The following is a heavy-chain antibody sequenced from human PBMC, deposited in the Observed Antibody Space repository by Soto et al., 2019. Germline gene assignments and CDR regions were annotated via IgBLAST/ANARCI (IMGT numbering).Heavy chain of an antibody. D-gene: IGHD3-3*01. CDR3: AKAITPQVYDFWSGRRRGDFDY. J-gene: IGHJ4*02. CDR2: ISWNSGSI. CDR1: GFTFDDYA. Sequence: GGSLRLSCAASGFTFDDYAMHWVRQAPGKGLEWVSGISWNSGSIGYADSVKGRFTISRDNAKNSLYLQMNSLRAEDTALYYCAKAITPQVYDFWSGRRRGDFDYWGQGTLVTVSS. V-gene: IGHV3-9*01.